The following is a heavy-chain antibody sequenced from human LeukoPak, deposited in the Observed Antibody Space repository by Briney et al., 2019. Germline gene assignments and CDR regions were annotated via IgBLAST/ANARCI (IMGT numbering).Heavy chain of an antibody. D-gene: IGHD3-22*01. CDR2: ISYDGSNK. J-gene: IGHJ4*02. CDR1: GFTFSSYG. V-gene: IGHV3-30*03. Sequence: GGSLRLSCAASGFTFSSYGMHWVRQAPGKGLEWVAVISYDGSNKYYADSVKGRFTISRDNSKNTLYLQMNSLRAEDTAVYYCASFPYYYDSSDTIIDYWGQGTWSPSPQ. CDR3: ASFPYYYDSSDTIIDY.